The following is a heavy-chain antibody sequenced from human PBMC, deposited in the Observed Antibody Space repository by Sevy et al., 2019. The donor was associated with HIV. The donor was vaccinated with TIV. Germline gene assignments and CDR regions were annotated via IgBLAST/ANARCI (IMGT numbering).Heavy chain of an antibody. CDR1: GYTFTGYY. D-gene: IGHD3-16*01. Sequence: ASVKVSCKASGYTFTGYYMHWVRQAPGQGLEWMGWISPYSGDTKFAQKFQGRVTMTRDTSISTAYMGLSRLRSDETAVYYGATGGDFSCDSFDYWGQGTLVTVSS. V-gene: IGHV1-2*02. J-gene: IGHJ4*02. CDR2: ISPYSGDT. CDR3: ATGGDFSCDSFDY.